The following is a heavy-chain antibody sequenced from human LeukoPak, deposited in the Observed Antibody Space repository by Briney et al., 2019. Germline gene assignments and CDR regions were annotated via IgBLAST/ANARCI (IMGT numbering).Heavy chain of an antibody. D-gene: IGHD3-10*01. J-gene: IGHJ5*02. CDR2: ISSSGSTI. V-gene: IGHV3-11*04. CDR1: GFTFSDYY. Sequence: PGGSLRLSCAASGFTFSDYYMSWIRQAPGKGLEWVSHISSSGSTIYYADSVKGRFTISRDNAKNSLYLQMNSLRAEDTAVYYCARASRYGLNWFDPWGQGTLVTVSS. CDR3: ARASRYGLNWFDP.